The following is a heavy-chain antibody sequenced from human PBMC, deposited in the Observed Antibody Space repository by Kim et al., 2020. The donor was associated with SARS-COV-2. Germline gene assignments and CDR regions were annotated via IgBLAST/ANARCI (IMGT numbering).Heavy chain of an antibody. J-gene: IGHJ6*02. Sequence: GGSLRLSCAASGFTFSDYAMHWVRQAPGKGLEWVAVISHDGSSKYYADSVKGRFTISRDTSKNTLYLQMNSLRAEDTAVYFCAKEGPGVEVVIGGMDVWGHRTTVTVSS. CDR3: AKEGPGVEVVIGGMDV. CDR2: ISHDGSSK. CDR1: GFTFSDYA. V-gene: IGHV3-30-3*01. D-gene: IGHD3-22*01.